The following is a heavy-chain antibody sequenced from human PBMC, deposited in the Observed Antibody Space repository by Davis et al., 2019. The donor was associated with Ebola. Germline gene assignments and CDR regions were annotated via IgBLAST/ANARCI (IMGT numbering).Heavy chain of an antibody. D-gene: IGHD3-3*01. CDR2: ISYSGST. J-gene: IGHJ5*02. CDR3: ARVDYDFWSGYASGNWFDP. V-gene: IGHV4-59*01. Sequence: SETLSLTCTVSSGSISGYYWSWIRQPPGKGLEWIGYISYSGSTNYNPSLKSRVTISVDTSKNQFSLKLSSVTAADTAVYYCARVDYDFWSGYASGNWFDPWGQGTLVTVSS. CDR1: SGSISGYY.